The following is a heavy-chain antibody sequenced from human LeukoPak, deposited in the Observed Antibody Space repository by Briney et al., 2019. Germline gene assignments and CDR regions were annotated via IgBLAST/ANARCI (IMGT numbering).Heavy chain of an antibody. D-gene: IGHD5-18*01. CDR2: IIPIFGTA. CDR1: GGTFSSYA. J-gene: IGHJ4*02. Sequence: ASVKVSCKASGGTFSSYAISWVRQAPGQGLEWMGGIIPIFGTANYAQKFQGRVTITADESTSTAYMELSSLRAEDTALYYCAKDWWGKDTAMGPFDYWGQGTLVTVSS. V-gene: IGHV1-69*01. CDR3: AKDWWGKDTAMGPFDY.